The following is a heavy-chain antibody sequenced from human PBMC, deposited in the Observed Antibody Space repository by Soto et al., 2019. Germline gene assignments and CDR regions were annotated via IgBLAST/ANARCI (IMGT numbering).Heavy chain of an antibody. CDR1: GYSFTSYW. J-gene: IGHJ6*02. V-gene: IGHV5-10-1*01. CDR2: IDPSDSYT. CDR3: ARVVGYSYGHVAYYYGMDV. D-gene: IGHD5-18*01. Sequence: GESRKISCKGSGYSFTSYWISWVRQMPGKGLEWMGRIDPSDSYTNYSPSFQGHVTISAYKSISTAYLQWSSLKASDTAMYYCARVVGYSYGHVAYYYGMDVWGQGTTVTVSS.